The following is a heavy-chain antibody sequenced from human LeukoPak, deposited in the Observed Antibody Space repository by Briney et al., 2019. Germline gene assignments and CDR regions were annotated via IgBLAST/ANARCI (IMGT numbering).Heavy chain of an antibody. CDR2: IWSDGTNQ. Sequence: PGGSLTLSCAASGFTFSHYAMHWVREAPGKGLEWVAVIWSDGTNQYYADSVKGRFTIYRDEFQKRVFLQMNNLRVEDTALYYCAKDAQRGFDYSNSLQYWGQGALVTVSS. V-gene: IGHV3-33*03. D-gene: IGHD4-11*01. CDR1: GFTFSHYA. J-gene: IGHJ4*02. CDR3: AKDAQRGFDYSNSLQY.